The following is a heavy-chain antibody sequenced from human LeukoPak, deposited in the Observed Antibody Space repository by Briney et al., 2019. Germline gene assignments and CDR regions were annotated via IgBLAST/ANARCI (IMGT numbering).Heavy chain of an antibody. Sequence: QPGGSLRLSCAASGFVVSSNYMSWVRQAPGKGLEWVSVINSGGSTYYADSVKGRFTISRDNSKNTLYLQMNGLRAEDTAVYYCARGRWEGGVAEQWGQGTLVTVSS. D-gene: IGHD3-16*01. J-gene: IGHJ4*02. CDR1: GFVVSSNY. V-gene: IGHV3-53*01. CDR2: INSGGST. CDR3: ARGRWEGGVAEQ.